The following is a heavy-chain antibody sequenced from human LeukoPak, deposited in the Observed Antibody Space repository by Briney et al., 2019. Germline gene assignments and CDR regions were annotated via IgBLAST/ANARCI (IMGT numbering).Heavy chain of an antibody. D-gene: IGHD1-14*01. J-gene: IGHJ4*02. Sequence: ASVKVSCKASGYTFTGYYMNWVRQAPGQGLEWMGWINPNSGATDYAPEFQGRVTLTSDTSISTAYLELSGLRSDDTALYYCARDEHHLSYYFDFWGQGTLVPVTA. CDR1: GYTFTGYY. CDR2: INPNSGAT. V-gene: IGHV1-2*02. CDR3: ARDEHHLSYYFDF.